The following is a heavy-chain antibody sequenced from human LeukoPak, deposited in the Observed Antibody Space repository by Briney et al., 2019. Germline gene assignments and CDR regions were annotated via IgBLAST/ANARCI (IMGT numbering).Heavy chain of an antibody. V-gene: IGHV3-53*04. Sequence: GGSLRLSCVASGFTVSSNYMSWVRQAPGKGLEWVSVIYSGGSTYYADSVKGRFTISRHNSKNTLYLQMNSLRAEDTAVYYCARGQGSGGFYYYGMDVWGQGTTVTVSS. D-gene: IGHD3-10*01. J-gene: IGHJ6*02. CDR1: GFTVSSNY. CDR2: IYSGGST. CDR3: ARGQGSGGFYYYGMDV.